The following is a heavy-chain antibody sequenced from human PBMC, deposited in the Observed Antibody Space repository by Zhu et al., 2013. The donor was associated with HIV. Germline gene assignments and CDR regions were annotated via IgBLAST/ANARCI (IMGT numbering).Heavy chain of an antibody. Sequence: QVQIQQWGAGLLKPSETLSLTCEVSGASLTGYYWNWIRQPPGKGLEWIGEVSHSGGTNYNLSLRSRLTISVDTSKSQFSLKLNSVTAADTGVYYCAAGDYFDTFGHPGLLAYWGQGTPGRRLL. CDR2: VSHSGGT. CDR1: GASLTGYY. D-gene: IGHD3-22*01. J-gene: IGHJ4*02. V-gene: IGHV4-34*01. CDR3: AAGDYFDTFGHPGLLAY.